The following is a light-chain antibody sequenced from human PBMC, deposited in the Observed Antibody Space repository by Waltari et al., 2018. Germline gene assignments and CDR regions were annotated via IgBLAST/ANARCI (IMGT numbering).Light chain of an antibody. J-gene: IGKJ4*01. CDR3: QQYGSSPVT. CDR1: QYVSSDY. V-gene: IGKV3-20*01. Sequence: IVLTQSPGSLSLSPGERATVSCRASQYVSSDYLAWYQQKRGQATRLLVYGASRRASDIPDRFSGSGSGTDFSLTISRLEPEDFAVYFCQQYGSSPVTFGGGTKVEIK. CDR2: GAS.